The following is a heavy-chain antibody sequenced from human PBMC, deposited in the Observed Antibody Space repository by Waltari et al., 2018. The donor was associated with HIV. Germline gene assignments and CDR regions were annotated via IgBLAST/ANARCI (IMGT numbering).Heavy chain of an antibody. CDR2: INPSGGYT. J-gene: IGHJ4*02. CDR3: ARVAYSSSWTPPFDY. Sequence: QVQLVQSGAEVKKPGASVKVSCKASGYTFTSYYMHWVRQAPGQGLEWMGIINPSGGYTSDAQKFQGRVTMTRDTSTSTVYMELSSLRSDDAAVYYCARVAYSSSWTPPFDYWGQGTLVTVSS. CDR1: GYTFTSYY. V-gene: IGHV1-46*01. D-gene: IGHD6-13*01.